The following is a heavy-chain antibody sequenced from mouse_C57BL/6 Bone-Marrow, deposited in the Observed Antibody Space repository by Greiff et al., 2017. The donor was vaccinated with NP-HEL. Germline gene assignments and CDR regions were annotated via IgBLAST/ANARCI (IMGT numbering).Heavy chain of an antibody. CDR1: GFPITGGYY. V-gene: IGHV12-3*01. Sequence: QLQESGPGLVKPSQSLFLTCSITGFPITGGYYWIWIRQSPGKPLEWMGYIHHSGATFYNPSLQSPISITRETSKNPFFLHLNSVTTEDTAMYDCAGDSSGYGDFDYWGQGTTLTVSS. CDR2: IHHSGAT. CDR3: AGDSSGYGDFDY. J-gene: IGHJ2*01. D-gene: IGHD3-2*02.